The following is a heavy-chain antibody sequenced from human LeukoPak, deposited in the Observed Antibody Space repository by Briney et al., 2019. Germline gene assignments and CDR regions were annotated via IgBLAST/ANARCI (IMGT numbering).Heavy chain of an antibody. V-gene: IGHV1-46*01. J-gene: IGHJ6*03. CDR2: INPSGGST. CDR1: GYTFTIYY. D-gene: IGHD5-24*01. Sequence: ASVKVSFTASGYTFTIYYMHWVRQAPGQGLEWMGIINPSGGSTSYAQKFQGRVTMTRDMSTSTVYMELSSLRAEDTAVYYCASGEMATIPPYYYYMDVWGKGTTVTISS. CDR3: ASGEMATIPPYYYYMDV.